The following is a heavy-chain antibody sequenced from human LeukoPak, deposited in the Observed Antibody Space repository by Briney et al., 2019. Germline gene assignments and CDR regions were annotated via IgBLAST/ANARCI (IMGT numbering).Heavy chain of an antibody. Sequence: SETLSLTCAVYGGSFSGYYWSWIRQPPGKGLEWIGYIYHSGSTYYNPSLKSRVTISVDRSKNQVSLKLSSVTAADTAVYYCARTLPISVVVIAIKAFDIWGQGTMVTVSS. D-gene: IGHD2-21*01. J-gene: IGHJ3*02. CDR3: ARTLPISVVVIAIKAFDI. V-gene: IGHV4-34*01. CDR1: GGSFSGYY. CDR2: IYHSGST.